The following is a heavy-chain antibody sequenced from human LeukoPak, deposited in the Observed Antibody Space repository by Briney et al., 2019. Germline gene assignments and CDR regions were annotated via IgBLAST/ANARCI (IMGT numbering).Heavy chain of an antibody. Sequence: PGGSLRLSCAASGFTFTNYAMSWVRQAPGKGLEWVLGVSGSGSSTYYTDSVKGRFTITRDNSKNTLYLEMDSLRADDTAVYYCVKGKRRQSADDAFDIWGQGTLVTVSS. CDR1: GFTFTNYA. D-gene: IGHD5-24*01. J-gene: IGHJ3*02. CDR3: VKGKRRQSADDAFDI. CDR2: VSGSGSST. V-gene: IGHV3-23*01.